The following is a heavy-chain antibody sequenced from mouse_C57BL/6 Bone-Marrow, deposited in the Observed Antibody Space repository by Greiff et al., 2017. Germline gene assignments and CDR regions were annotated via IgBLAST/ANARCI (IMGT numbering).Heavy chain of an antibody. J-gene: IGHJ4*01. Sequence: VQLQESGAELARPGASVKLSCKASGYTFTSYGISWVKQRPGQGLEWIGEIYPRSGNTYYNEKFKGKATLTADKSSSTAYMELRSLTSEDSAVYLCARKEWDYAMDYWGQGTSVTVSS. CDR2: IYPRSGNT. D-gene: IGHD1-3*01. CDR1: GYTFTSYG. CDR3: ARKEWDYAMDY. V-gene: IGHV1-81*01.